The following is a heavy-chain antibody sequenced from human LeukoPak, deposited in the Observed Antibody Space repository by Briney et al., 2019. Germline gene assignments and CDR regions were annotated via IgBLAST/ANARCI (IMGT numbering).Heavy chain of an antibody. J-gene: IGHJ5*01. CDR2: ISYDGSNK. Sequence: PGGSLRLSCAASGFTFSSYAMHWVRQAPGKGLEWVAVISYDGSNKYYADSVKGRFTIARDNSKNTLHLQMNSLGPEDTAIYFCARRNRAYADSWGQGTLVTVSS. CDR3: ARRNRAYADS. V-gene: IGHV3-30*04. CDR1: GFTFSSYA. D-gene: IGHD2-21*01.